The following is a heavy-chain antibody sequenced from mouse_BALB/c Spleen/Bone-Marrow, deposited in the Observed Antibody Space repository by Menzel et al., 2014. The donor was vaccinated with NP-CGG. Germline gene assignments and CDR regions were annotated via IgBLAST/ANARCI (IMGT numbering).Heavy chain of an antibody. V-gene: IGHV5-6-4*01. CDR1: GFTFSSYS. Sequence: EVKLMESGGGLVKPGGSLKLSCAASGFTFSSYSMSWVRPTPEKRLEWVATISSGGHDTYYPDSVKGRFTISRDNAKNTLYLQMSSLKSEDTAVYYCSKDGGYDYSYYFDYWGQGTTLTVSS. CDR2: ISSGGHDT. D-gene: IGHD2-4*01. CDR3: SKDGGYDYSYYFDY. J-gene: IGHJ2*01.